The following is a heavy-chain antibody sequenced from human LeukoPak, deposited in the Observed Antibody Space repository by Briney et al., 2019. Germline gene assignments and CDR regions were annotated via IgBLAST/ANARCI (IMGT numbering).Heavy chain of an antibody. CDR2: INPSGGST. CDR1: GYTFTSYY. V-gene: IGHV1-46*01. Sequence: ASVKVSCKASGYTFTSYYMHWVRQAPGQGLEWMGLINPSGGSTSYAQKFQGRVTMTRDTSTSTVYMELSSLRSEDTAVYYCARDTSTYYYDSSGYYFDYWGQGTLVTVSS. CDR3: ARDTSTYYYDSSGYYFDY. D-gene: IGHD3-22*01. J-gene: IGHJ4*02.